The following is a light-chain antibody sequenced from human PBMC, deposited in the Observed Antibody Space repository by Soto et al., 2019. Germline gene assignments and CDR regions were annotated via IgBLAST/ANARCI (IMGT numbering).Light chain of an antibody. CDR3: QQNCSSPRFT. V-gene: IGKV3-20*01. Sequence: EIVLTQSPGTLSLSPGERATLSCRASQTVTNNYLAWYQQKPGQAPRLLIYGASSRATGIPDRFSGSGSATVFTLTISRLEPEEFAVYYCQQNCSSPRFTFGPGTKVYIK. J-gene: IGKJ3*01. CDR1: QTVTNNY. CDR2: GAS.